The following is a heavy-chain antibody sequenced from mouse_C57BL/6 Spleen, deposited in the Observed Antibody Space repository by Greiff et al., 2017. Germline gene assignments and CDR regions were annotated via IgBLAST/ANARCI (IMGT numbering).Heavy chain of an antibody. J-gene: IGHJ4*01. D-gene: IGHD2-1*01. V-gene: IGHV5-6*01. CDR3: ARRRGEDYGNYVAMDY. Sequence: EVQGVESGGDLVKPGGSLKLSCAASGFTFSSYGMSWVRQTPDKRLEWVATISSGGSYTYYPDSVKGRVTISRDNAKNTLYLQMSSLKSEDTAMYYCARRRGEDYGNYVAMDYWGQGTSVTVSS. CDR1: GFTFSSYG. CDR2: ISSGGSYT.